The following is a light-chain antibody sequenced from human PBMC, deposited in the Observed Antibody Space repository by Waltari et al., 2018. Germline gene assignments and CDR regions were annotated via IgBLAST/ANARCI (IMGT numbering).Light chain of an antibody. CDR1: SSDVGGYNY. Sequence: QSALTQPASVSGSPGQSITISCTGTSSDVGGYNYVSWYQQHPDKAPKLMIYDVSDRPLVVSNRFSGSKSGNTASLTISGLQTEDEADYYCTSYTTTSPLVFGTGTRVTVL. V-gene: IGLV2-14*03. CDR2: DVS. CDR3: TSYTTTSPLV. J-gene: IGLJ1*01.